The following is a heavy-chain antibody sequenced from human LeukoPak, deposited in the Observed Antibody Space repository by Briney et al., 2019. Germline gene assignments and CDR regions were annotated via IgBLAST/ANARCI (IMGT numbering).Heavy chain of an antibody. D-gene: IGHD1-26*01. CDR2: ICGVGSCT. J-gene: IGHJ4*02. Sequence: GGSLRLSCAASGFTFSGTAMIWVRQAPGKGLEWVSAICGVGSCTYYADSVRGRFIISRDDSKNTLYLQMNSLRAEDTAVYYCATDQSIAGPTTADYWGQGTLVTVSS. CDR1: GFTFSGTA. CDR3: ATDQSIAGPTTADY. V-gene: IGHV3-23*01.